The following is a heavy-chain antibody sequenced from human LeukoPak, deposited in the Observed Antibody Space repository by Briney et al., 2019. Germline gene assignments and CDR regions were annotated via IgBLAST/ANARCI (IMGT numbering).Heavy chain of an antibody. CDR2: IYYSGST. Sequence: SETLSLTCTVSGGSISSHYWSWIRQPPGKGLEWIGYIYYSGSTNYNPSLKSRVTISVDTSKNQFSLKLSSVTAADTAVYYCARGREGFDPWGQGTLVTVSS. CDR1: GGSISSHY. CDR3: ARGREGFDP. V-gene: IGHV4-59*11. J-gene: IGHJ5*02.